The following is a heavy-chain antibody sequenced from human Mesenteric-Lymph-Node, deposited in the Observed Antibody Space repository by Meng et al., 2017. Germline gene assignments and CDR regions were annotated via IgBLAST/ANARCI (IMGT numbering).Heavy chain of an antibody. J-gene: IGHJ6*02. Sequence: GESLKISCAASGFTFSGSAMHWVRQASGKGLEWVGRIRSKANSYATAYAASVKGRFTISRDDSKNTAYLQMNSLKTEDTAVYYCTRPTDTVDTAMVWNVWGQGTTVTVSS. CDR1: GFTFSGSA. CDR2: IRSKANSYAT. CDR3: TRPTDTVDTAMVWNV. V-gene: IGHV3-73*01. D-gene: IGHD5-18*01.